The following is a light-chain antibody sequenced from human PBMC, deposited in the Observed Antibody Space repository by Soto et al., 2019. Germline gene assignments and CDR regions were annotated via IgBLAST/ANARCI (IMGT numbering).Light chain of an antibody. CDR1: SSNIGAGYD. J-gene: IGLJ1*01. V-gene: IGLV1-40*01. CDR2: GNN. CDR3: QSYATGLSVLYV. Sequence: QSVLTQPPSVSGAPGQRVTISCTGSSSNIGAGYDVHWYQQLPGTAPNLLVYGNNNRPSGVPDRFSGSKSGTSASLAVTGVQAEDEADYYCQSYATGLSVLYVFGTGTKLTVL.